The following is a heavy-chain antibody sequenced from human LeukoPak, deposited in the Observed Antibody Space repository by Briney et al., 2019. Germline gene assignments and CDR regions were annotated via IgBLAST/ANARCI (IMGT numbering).Heavy chain of an antibody. D-gene: IGHD3-22*01. CDR3: ARPTPEDHETSGSINSVYLFHY. CDR2: IHPDGGGT. V-gene: IGHV1-46*01. J-gene: IGHJ4*02. Sequence: ASVKVSCKTSGYTFTNYHIHWVRQAPGQEPEWMGIIHPDGGGTTDAQKFQGRVTMTSDLSTSTVYMQLNSRRSEDTAVYYCARPTPEDHETSGSINSVYLFHYWGQGTLVTVSS. CDR1: GYTFTNYH.